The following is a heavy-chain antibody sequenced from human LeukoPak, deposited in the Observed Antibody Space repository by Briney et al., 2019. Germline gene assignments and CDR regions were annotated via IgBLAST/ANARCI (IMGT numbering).Heavy chain of an antibody. CDR2: ISAYNGNT. CDR3: ARVRGGYYYDSSGYRDDRAFDI. J-gene: IGHJ3*02. CDR1: GYTFTSYG. D-gene: IGHD3-22*01. Sequence: GASVKVSCKASGYTFTSYGISWVRQAPGQGLEWMGWISAYNGNTNYAQKLQGRVTMTTDTSTSTAYMELRSLRSDDTAVYYCARVRGGYYYDSSGYRDDRAFDIWGQGTMVTVSS. V-gene: IGHV1-18*01.